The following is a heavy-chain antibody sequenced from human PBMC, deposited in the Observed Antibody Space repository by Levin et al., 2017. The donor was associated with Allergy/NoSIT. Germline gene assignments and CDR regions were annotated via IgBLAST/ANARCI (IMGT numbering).Heavy chain of an antibody. CDR2: INYRGGT. J-gene: IGHJ6*02. V-gene: IGHV4-61*01. D-gene: IGHD5/OR15-5a*01. CDR3: ARNRIIVSGGNDYYYGMDV. Sequence: SQTLSLTCSVSGGSVSSGTYYWSWIRRPPGKGLEWIGYINYRGGTKYNPSLKSRVTISVDTSKNEFSLKVTSVTAADTAVYYCARNRIIVSGGNDYYYGMDVWGQGTTVTVSS. CDR1: GGSVSSGTYY.